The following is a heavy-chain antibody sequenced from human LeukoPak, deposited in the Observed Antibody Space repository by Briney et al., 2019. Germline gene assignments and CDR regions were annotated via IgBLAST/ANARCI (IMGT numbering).Heavy chain of an antibody. D-gene: IGHD3-10*01. V-gene: IGHV3-23*01. Sequence: AGGSLRLSCAASGFTFSNYWMYWVRQAPGKGLEWVSAISGSDGSTYYADSVKGRFTISRDNSKDTLYLQMNSLRAEDTAVYYCAKVGHSGSGSYGDWGQGTLVTVSS. CDR3: AKVGHSGSGSYGD. J-gene: IGHJ4*02. CDR1: GFTFSNYW. CDR2: ISGSDGST.